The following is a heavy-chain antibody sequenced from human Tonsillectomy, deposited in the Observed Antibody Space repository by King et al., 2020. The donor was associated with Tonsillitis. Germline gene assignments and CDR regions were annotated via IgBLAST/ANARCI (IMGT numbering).Heavy chain of an antibody. CDR2: ISSSSSYI. J-gene: IGHJ3*02. CDR1: GFTLSSYS. D-gene: IGHD1-26*01. CDR3: ARAGWELYDAFDI. Sequence: VQLVESGGGLVKPGGSLRLSCAASGFTLSSYSMNWVRQAPGKGLEWVSSISSSSSYIYYADSVKGRFTISRDNAKNSLYLQMNSLRAEDTAVYYCARAGWELYDAFDIWGQGTMVTVSS. V-gene: IGHV3-21*01.